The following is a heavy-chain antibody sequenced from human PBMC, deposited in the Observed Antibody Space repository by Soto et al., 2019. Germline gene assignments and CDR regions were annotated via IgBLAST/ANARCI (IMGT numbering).Heavy chain of an antibody. V-gene: IGHV3-64D*06. CDR1: GFTFSSYA. Sequence: QPGGSLRLSCSASGFTFSSYAMHWVRQAPGKGLEYVSAISSNGGSTYYADSVRGRFTISRDNSKNTLYLQMSSLRAEDTAVYYCVKEYSSSDFDYWGQGTLVTVSS. D-gene: IGHD6-6*01. CDR2: ISSNGGST. CDR3: VKEYSSSDFDY. J-gene: IGHJ4*02.